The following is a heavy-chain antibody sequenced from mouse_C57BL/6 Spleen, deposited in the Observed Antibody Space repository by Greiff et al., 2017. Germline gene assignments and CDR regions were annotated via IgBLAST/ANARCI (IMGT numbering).Heavy chain of an antibody. CDR2: IDPETGGT. CDR1: GYTFTDYE. J-gene: IGHJ2*01. Sequence: VQLQESGAELVRPGASVTLSCKASGYTFTDYEMHWVKQTPVHGLEWIGAIDPETGGTAYNQKFKGKAILTADKSSSTAYMELRSLTSEDSAVYYCTREGLYYGSSYYFDYWGQGTTLTVSS. V-gene: IGHV1-15*01. D-gene: IGHD1-1*01. CDR3: TREGLYYGSSYYFDY.